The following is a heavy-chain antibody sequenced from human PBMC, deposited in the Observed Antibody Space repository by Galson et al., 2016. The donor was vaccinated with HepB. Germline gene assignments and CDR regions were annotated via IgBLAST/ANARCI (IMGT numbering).Heavy chain of an antibody. CDR1: GFYFSNSG. Sequence: SLRLSCAASGFYFSNSGMSRVRQAPARGLEWVSGITRSGDATNYAAFVKGRFTISRDNSKNTLYLQMSSLRTEDTAVYYCAREYRNSWLNFWYFDLWGRGTLVTVSS. CDR2: ITRSGDAT. CDR3: AREYRNSWLNFWYFDL. J-gene: IGHJ2*01. D-gene: IGHD6-13*01. V-gene: IGHV3-23*01.